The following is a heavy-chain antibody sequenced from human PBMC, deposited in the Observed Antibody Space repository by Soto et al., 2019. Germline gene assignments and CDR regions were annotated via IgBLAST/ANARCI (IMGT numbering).Heavy chain of an antibody. J-gene: IGHJ5*02. CDR3: AKHAEYQLVSWFDP. Sequence: EVQLLESGGGLVQPGGSLRLSCAVSGFSFSTYAMSWVRQAPGKGLEWVSGISAGGGNTDYADSLRGRFTISRDNSKDTLYLQITSLRAEDTAFYYCAKHAEYQLVSWFDPWGQGTLVTVS. CDR2: ISAGGGNT. D-gene: IGHD2-2*01. CDR1: GFSFSTYA. V-gene: IGHV3-23*01.